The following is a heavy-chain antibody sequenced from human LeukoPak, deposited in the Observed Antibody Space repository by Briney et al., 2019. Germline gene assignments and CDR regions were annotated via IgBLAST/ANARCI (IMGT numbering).Heavy chain of an antibody. CDR3: ARTMTGGFFDF. J-gene: IGHJ4*02. D-gene: IGHD3-16*01. Sequence: PGGSLRLSCAASGFTFSGFWMPWVRQAPGKGLVWVSRIDGDGGSTTYADSVKGRFTISRDNARNTLHLQMISLRAEDTAVYYCARTMTGGFFDFWGQGTLVTVSS. CDR1: GFTFSGFW. V-gene: IGHV3-74*03. CDR2: IDGDGGST.